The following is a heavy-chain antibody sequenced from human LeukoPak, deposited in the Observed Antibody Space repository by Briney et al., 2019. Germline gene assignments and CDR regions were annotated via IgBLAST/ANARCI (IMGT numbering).Heavy chain of an antibody. CDR1: GFTFSSYS. CDR3: ARGMSYFGSGSYDNAFDY. Sequence: QPGGSLRLSCAASGFTFSSYSMNWVRQAPGKGLEWVSYISSSSNTIYYADSVKGRFTISRDNAKNSLYLQMNSLRDEDTAVYYCARGMSYFGSGSYDNAFDYWGQGTLVTVSS. D-gene: IGHD3-10*01. V-gene: IGHV3-48*02. CDR2: ISSSSNTI. J-gene: IGHJ4*02.